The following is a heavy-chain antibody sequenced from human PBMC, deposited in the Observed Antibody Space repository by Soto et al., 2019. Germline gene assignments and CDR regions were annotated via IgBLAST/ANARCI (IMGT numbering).Heavy chain of an antibody. CDR1: GGSISSYY. J-gene: IGHJ4*02. CDR2: IYYSGST. Sequence: NPSKPLPLTCTVSGGSISSYYWSWIRQPPGKGLEWIGYIYYSGSTNYNPSLKSRVTISVDTSKNQFSLKLSSVTAADTAVYYGASGGIAARLLSGWGKGARVTV. CDR3: ASGGIAARLLSG. D-gene: IGHD6-6*01. V-gene: IGHV4-59*01.